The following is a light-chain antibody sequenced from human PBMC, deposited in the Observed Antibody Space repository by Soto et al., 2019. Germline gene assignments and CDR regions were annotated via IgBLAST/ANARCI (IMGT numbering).Light chain of an antibody. J-gene: IGKJ1*01. CDR3: QQYNSYSTFGPAT. CDR1: QGIGNA. V-gene: IGKV1-5*03. Sequence: IQMSQSPSSLSASVGDRVTISCRASQGIGNALGWYQQKPGKAPKLLIYSASDLESGVPSRFSGSGFGTEFTLTITSLQPDDFATYYCQQYNSYSTFGPATFGQGTKVDI. CDR2: SAS.